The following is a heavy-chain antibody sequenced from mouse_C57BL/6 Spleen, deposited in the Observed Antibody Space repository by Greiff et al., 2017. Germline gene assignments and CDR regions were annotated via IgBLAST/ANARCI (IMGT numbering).Heavy chain of an antibody. Sequence: VQLQQSGAELVMPGASVKLSCKASGYTFTSYWMHWVKQRPGQGLEWIGEIDPSDSYTNYNQKFKGKSTLTVDKSSSTAYMQLSSLTSEDSAVYYCARRGSSLYYYAMDYWGQGTSVTVSS. CDR1: GYTFTSYW. CDR2: IDPSDSYT. J-gene: IGHJ4*01. V-gene: IGHV1-69*01. D-gene: IGHD1-1*01. CDR3: ARRGSSLYYYAMDY.